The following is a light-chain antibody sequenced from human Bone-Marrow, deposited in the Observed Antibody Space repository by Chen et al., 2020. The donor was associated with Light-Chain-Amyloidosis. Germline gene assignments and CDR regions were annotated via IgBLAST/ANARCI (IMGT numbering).Light chain of an antibody. V-gene: IGLV2-14*03. CDR2: DVI. CDR1: SSDV. J-gene: IGLJ3*02. CDR3: SASATSNTWV. Sequence: HSALTQPASVSVSPGQSITFSCTGASSDVSWYQQHPGKAPKLVIYDVINRPSGVSSRFSGSKSGNTASLTISGLQAEDEADYFCSASATSNTWVFGGGTKLTVL.